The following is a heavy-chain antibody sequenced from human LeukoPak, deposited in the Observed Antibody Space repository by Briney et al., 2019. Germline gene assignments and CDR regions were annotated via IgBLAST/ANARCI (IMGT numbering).Heavy chain of an antibody. CDR1: GGTFSSYA. Sequence: SVKVSCKASGGTFSSYAISWVRQAPGQGLEWMGGIIPIFGTANYAQKFQGRVTITTDESTSTAYMELRSLRSDDTAVYYCARFKKAAAGESYDYWGQGTLVTVSS. CDR3: ARFKKAAAGESYDY. D-gene: IGHD6-13*01. J-gene: IGHJ4*02. V-gene: IGHV1-69*05. CDR2: IIPIFGTA.